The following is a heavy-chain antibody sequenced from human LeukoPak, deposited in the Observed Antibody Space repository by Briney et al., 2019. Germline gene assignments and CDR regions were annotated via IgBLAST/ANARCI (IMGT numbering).Heavy chain of an antibody. CDR1: GGSFSGYY. J-gene: IGHJ6*03. D-gene: IGHD1/OR15-1a*01. V-gene: IGHV4-34*01. CDR2: IDHSGSS. CDR3: ARGNNYYYMDV. Sequence: SETLSLTCAVYGGSFSGYYWNWIRQPPGKGLEWIGEIDHSGSSNYMPSLKSRVTISMDTSKNQFSLRLSSVTDADTAVYYCARGNNYYYMDVWGKGTTVTVSS.